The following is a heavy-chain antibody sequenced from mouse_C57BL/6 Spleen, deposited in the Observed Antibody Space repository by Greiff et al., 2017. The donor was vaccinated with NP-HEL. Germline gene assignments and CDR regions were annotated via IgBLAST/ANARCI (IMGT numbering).Heavy chain of an antibody. V-gene: IGHV1-63*01. Sequence: VQLQQSGAELVRPGTSVKMSCKASGYTFTNYWIGWAKQRPGHGLEWIGDIYPGGGYTNYNEKFKGKATLTADKSSSTAYMQFSSLTSEDSAIYYCARSGTRYFDVWGTGTTVTVSS. CDR3: ARSGTRYFDV. CDR1: GYTFTNYW. D-gene: IGHD4-1*01. CDR2: IYPGGGYT. J-gene: IGHJ1*03.